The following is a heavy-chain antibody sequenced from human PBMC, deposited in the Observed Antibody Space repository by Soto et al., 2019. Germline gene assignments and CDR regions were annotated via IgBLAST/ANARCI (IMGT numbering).Heavy chain of an antibody. CDR2: IYHRGST. CDR3: ASLPATSDFDY. D-gene: IGHD2-2*01. CDR1: GGSSSSSNW. J-gene: IGHJ4*02. Sequence: ETLSLTCAVSGGSSSSSNWWSWVRQPPGKGLEWSGEIYHRGSTNYTPSLKSRVTISVDKSKNQFSLKLSSVTAADTAVYYCASLPATSDFDYWGQGTLVTVSS. V-gene: IGHV4-4*02.